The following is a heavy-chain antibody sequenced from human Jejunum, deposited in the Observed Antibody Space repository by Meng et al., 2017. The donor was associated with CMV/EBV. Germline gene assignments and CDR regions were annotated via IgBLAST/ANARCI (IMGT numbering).Heavy chain of an antibody. CDR2: FYSSDTY. J-gene: IGHJ4*02. CDR3: ARGPGASTREGFDY. CDR1: GVSVNNYY. Sequence: QEPGQDRGRPSEALALTGPASGVSVNNYYWSWFRQSAGKGLEWIGRFYSSDTYNYHPSLDSRVTMSLDTSKNQFSLNLRSVTAADTATYYCARGPGASTREGFDYWGLGTLVTVSS. V-gene: IGHV4-4*07. D-gene: IGHD1-26*01.